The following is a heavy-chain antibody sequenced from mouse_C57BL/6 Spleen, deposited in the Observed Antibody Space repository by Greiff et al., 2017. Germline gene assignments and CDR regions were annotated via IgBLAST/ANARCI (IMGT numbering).Heavy chain of an antibody. CDR1: GYAFSSYW. CDR3: IDYDWCAY. J-gene: IGHJ3*01. V-gene: IGHV14-1*01. Sequence: EVQLQQSGAELVKPGASVKISCKASGYAFSSYWMNWVKQRPEQGLEWIGRIDPEDGDTEYAPKFQGKATMTADTSSNTAYLQLSSLTSEDTAVYYCIDYDWCAYWGQGTLVTVSA. D-gene: IGHD2-4*01. CDR2: IDPEDGDT.